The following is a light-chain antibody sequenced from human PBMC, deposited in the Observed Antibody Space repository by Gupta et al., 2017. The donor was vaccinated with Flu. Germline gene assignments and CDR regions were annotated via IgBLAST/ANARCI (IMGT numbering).Light chain of an antibody. J-gene: IGKJ3*01. CDR3: QHDNSYFT. CDR2: RVS. CDR1: ENINHW. Sequence: SPSHLSASLGDRVTSTCRDSENINHWLEWLEEEPEKAPKLLIYRVSSGVRGVPQRFSGRGDEKEFTLTSSRRQDDAFAKYYVQHDNSYFTFGQGTQVDIK. V-gene: IGKV1-5*03.